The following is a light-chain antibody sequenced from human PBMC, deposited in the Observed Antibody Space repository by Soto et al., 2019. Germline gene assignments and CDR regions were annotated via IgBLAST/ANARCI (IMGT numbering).Light chain of an antibody. CDR1: QTVSRMY. CDR2: GTS. J-gene: IGKJ4*01. V-gene: IGKV3D-7*01. CDR3: QQYDSYPLT. Sequence: MTQSPSTLSASVGDRVTITCRASQTVSRMYLSWFQQKPGQAPRLLIYGTSTRATGIPVRFSGSGSGTDFTLTISRLEPEDFATYYCQQYDSYPLTFGGGTKVDIK.